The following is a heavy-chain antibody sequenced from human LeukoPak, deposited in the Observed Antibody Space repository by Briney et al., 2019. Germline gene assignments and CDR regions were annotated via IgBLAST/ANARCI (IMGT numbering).Heavy chain of an antibody. CDR3: AREGNELLSKNFDY. Sequence: ASVKVSCKASGFTFTGYYIHWVRQAPGQGLEWMGYINPHSGVTNSPQKFQGRVTMTTDTSITAVYMELSSLLSDDTAMYYCAREGNELLSKNFDYWGQGTLVTVSS. V-gene: IGHV1-2*02. J-gene: IGHJ4*02. CDR2: INPHSGVT. D-gene: IGHD2-21*02. CDR1: GFTFTGYY.